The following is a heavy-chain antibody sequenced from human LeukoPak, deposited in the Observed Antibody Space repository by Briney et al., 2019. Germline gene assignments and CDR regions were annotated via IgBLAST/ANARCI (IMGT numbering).Heavy chain of an antibody. D-gene: IGHD3-10*01. CDR1: GGSFSGYY. CDR2: INHSGST. CDR3: ARGDPYYYGSGSLWGPSRIGIDWFDP. Sequence: NPSETLSLTCAVYGGSFSGYYWSWIRQPPGKGLEWIGEINHSGSTNYNPSLKSRVTISVDTSKNQFSLKLSSVTAADTAVYYCARGDPYYYGSGSLWGPSRIGIDWFDPWGQGTLVTVSS. J-gene: IGHJ5*02. V-gene: IGHV4-34*01.